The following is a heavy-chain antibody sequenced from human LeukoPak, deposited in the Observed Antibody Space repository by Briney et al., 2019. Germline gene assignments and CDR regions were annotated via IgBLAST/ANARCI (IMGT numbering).Heavy chain of an antibody. CDR3: ARAPTVLVGYCSSSSCQADY. Sequence: PGGALRLSCAASGFTFRSYSMNWVRQAPGKGLEWVSAIDPSSTYIYYADSVKGRFTISRDNAENSLYLQMNSLRVEDTAVYYCARAPTVLVGYCSSSSCQADYWGQGTLVTVSS. V-gene: IGHV3-21*01. CDR1: GFTFRSYS. CDR2: IDPSSTYI. D-gene: IGHD2-2*01. J-gene: IGHJ4*02.